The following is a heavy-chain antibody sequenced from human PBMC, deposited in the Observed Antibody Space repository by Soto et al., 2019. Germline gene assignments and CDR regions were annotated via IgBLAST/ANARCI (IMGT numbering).Heavy chain of an antibody. CDR2: INHSGST. D-gene: IGHD6-19*01. Sequence: QVQLQQWGAGLLKPSETLSLTCAVYGGSFSGYYWSWIRQPPGKGLEWIGEINHSGSTNYNPSLKSLVTISVDTSKNQFSLKLSSVTAADTAVYYCARMIAVAGPQYYYYYGMDVWGQGTTVTVSS. CDR1: GGSFSGYY. V-gene: IGHV4-34*01. CDR3: ARMIAVAGPQYYYYYGMDV. J-gene: IGHJ6*02.